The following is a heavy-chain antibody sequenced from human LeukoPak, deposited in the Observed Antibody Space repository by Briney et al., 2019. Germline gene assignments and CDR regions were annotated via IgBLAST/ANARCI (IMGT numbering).Heavy chain of an antibody. V-gene: IGHV1-69*13. J-gene: IGHJ6*02. CDR3: ASKLVVPADRYYYYGMDV. D-gene: IGHD2-2*01. Sequence: GASVKVSCKASGGTFSSYAISWVRQAPGQGLEWMGGIIPIFGTANYAQKFQGRVTITADEPTSTAYMELSSLRSEDTAVYYCASKLVVPADRYYYYGMDVWGQGTTVTVSS. CDR2: IIPIFGTA. CDR1: GGTFSSYA.